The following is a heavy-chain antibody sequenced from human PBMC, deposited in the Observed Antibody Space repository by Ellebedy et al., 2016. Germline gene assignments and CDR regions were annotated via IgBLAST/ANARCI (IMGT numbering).Heavy chain of an antibody. CDR3: ARRATERFDRHGSGSHYIDY. Sequence: GESLKISXKGSGYSFTSYWIDWVRQMPGKGLEWMGIIYLGDSDTRYSPSFQGQVTISADKSISTAYLQWSSLKASDTAMYYCARRATERFDRHGSGSHYIDYWGQGTLVTVSS. CDR2: IYLGDSDT. CDR1: GYSFTSYW. V-gene: IGHV5-51*01. D-gene: IGHD3-10*01. J-gene: IGHJ4*02.